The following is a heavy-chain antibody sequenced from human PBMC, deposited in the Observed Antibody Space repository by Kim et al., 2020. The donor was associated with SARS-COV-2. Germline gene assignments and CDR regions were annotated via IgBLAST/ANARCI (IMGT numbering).Heavy chain of an antibody. CDR3: VRRAYYDSSGPYFDY. D-gene: IGHD3-22*01. Sequence: GGSLRLSCSASGFTFSTYTMHWVRQAPGKGLEYVSSITSNGGGTYYADSVKGRFTISRDNSKNTLYIQMTRLRAEDTAVYYCVRRAYYDSSGPYFDYWG. CDR2: ITSNGGGT. J-gene: IGHJ4*01. CDR1: GFTFSTYT. V-gene: IGHV3-64*05.